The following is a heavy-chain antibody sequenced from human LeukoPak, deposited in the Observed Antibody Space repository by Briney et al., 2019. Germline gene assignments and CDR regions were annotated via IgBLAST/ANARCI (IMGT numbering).Heavy chain of an antibody. V-gene: IGHV1-2*02. CDR2: INPNSGGT. J-gene: IGHJ5*02. CDR1: GYTFTGYY. D-gene: IGHD2-15*01. Sequence: ASVKVSCKASGYTFTGYYMHWVRQAPGQGLEWMGWINPNSGGTNYAQKFQGRVTMTRDTSINTAYMELSSLRSDDTAVYYCARAGAVVDNWFDPWGQGTLVTVSS. CDR3: ARAGAVVDNWFDP.